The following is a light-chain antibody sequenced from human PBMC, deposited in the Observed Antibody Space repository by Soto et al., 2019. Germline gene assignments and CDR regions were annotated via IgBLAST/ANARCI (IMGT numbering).Light chain of an antibody. Sequence: QSVLTQPPSASGTPGQRVTISCSGSSSNIGSNTVNWYQQLPGTAPKLLIYGNNQRPSGVPDRFSGSKSGTSASLAIRGLHSDDYSHHYCASSDDSLNGHVVFVGGTKVTVL. CDR2: GNN. CDR1: SSNIGSNT. CDR3: ASSDDSLNGHVV. J-gene: IGLJ2*01. V-gene: IGLV1-44*01.